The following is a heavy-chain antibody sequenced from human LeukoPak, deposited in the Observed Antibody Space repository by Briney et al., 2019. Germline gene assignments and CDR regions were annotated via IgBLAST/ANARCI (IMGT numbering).Heavy chain of an antibody. J-gene: IGHJ4*01. V-gene: IGHV3-21*01. CDR3: ARDAGITGTTDLDY. CDR1: GFSFSTYG. D-gene: IGHD1-7*01. Sequence: GGSLRLSCAASGFSFSTYGMDWVRQAPGKGLEWVSSISSTSSYIYYADSVKGRFTISRDNAKNSLYLQMNSLRAEDTAVYYCARDAGITGTTDLDYWGHGTLVTVSS. CDR2: ISSTSSYI.